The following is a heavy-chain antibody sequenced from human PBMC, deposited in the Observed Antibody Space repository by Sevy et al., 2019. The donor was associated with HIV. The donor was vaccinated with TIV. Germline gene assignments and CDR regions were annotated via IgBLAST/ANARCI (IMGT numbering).Heavy chain of an antibody. V-gene: IGHV3-15*01. Sequence: GGSLRLSCAASGFTFSNAWMSWVRQAPGKGLEWVGRIKSKTDGGTTDYAAPVKGRFTISRDDSKNTLYQQMNSLKTEDTAVYYCTTDAGSTVTRGYYYYGMDVWGQGTTVTVSS. CDR3: TTDAGSTVTRGYYYYGMDV. J-gene: IGHJ6*02. D-gene: IGHD4-17*01. CDR2: IKSKTDGGTT. CDR1: GFTFSNAW.